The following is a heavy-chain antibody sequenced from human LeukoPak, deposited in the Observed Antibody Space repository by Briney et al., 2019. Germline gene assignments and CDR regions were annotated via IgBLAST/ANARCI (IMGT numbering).Heavy chain of an antibody. D-gene: IGHD3-22*01. V-gene: IGHV3-23*01. J-gene: IGHJ4*02. Sequence: GGSLRLSCAASGFTFGSYGMSWVRRAPGKGRGGVAFITTTGATTSYAGSVKGRFTISRDNARDTLYMQMNSLRDEDTALYYCTIMHGYYDGSGYWVQWGQGTLVTVSS. CDR2: ITTTGATT. CDR1: GFTFGSYG. CDR3: TIMHGYYDGSGYWVQ.